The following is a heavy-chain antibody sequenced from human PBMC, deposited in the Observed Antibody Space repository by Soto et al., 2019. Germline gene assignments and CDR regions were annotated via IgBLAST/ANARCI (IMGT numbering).Heavy chain of an antibody. J-gene: IGHJ4*02. D-gene: IGHD6-6*01. Sequence: SETLSLTCTVSGGSISSGGYYWSWIRQHPGKGLEWIGYIYYSGSTYYNPSLKSRVTISVDTSKNQFSLKLSSVTAADTAVYYCARNQASIAARANFDYWGQGPLVTVSS. V-gene: IGHV4-31*03. CDR3: ARNQASIAARANFDY. CDR2: IYYSGST. CDR1: GGSISSGGYY.